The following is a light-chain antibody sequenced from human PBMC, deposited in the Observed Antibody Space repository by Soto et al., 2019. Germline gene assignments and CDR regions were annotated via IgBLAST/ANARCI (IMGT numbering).Light chain of an antibody. CDR3: CSYAGSSTSPWV. V-gene: IGLV2-23*01. CDR1: SSDVGSYNL. Sequence: QSALTQPASVSGSPGQSITISCTGTSSDVGSYNLVSWYQQHPGKAPKLMIYEGSKRPSGVSNRFSGSKSGNTASLTISGLQAEDDADYYCCSYAGSSTSPWVFGGGTKLTVL. J-gene: IGLJ3*02. CDR2: EGS.